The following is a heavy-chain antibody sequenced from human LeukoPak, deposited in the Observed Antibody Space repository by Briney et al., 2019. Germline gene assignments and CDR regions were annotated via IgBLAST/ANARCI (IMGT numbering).Heavy chain of an antibody. CDR2: IFCTGIT. D-gene: IGHD5/OR15-5a*01. V-gene: IGHV4-59*01. J-gene: IGHJ4*02. Sequence: SETLSLTCAVSGDSISRYYWSWIRQPPGKGLEWIGYIFCTGITNYNPSLRSRVAISVDTSKNQVSLKLTSVTPADTAVYFCASLLSVYDPFDDWGQGTLVTVSS. CDR3: ASLLSVYDPFDD. CDR1: GDSISRYY.